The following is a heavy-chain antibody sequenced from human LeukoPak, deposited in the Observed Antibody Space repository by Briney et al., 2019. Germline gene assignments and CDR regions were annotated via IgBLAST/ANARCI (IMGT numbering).Heavy chain of an antibody. CDR3: ASDRDAFDI. Sequence: SETLSLTCTVSGGSISSGDYYWSWICQHPGKGLEWIGYIYYSGSTYYNPSLKSRVTISVDTSKNQFSLKLSSVTAADTAVYYCASDRDAFDIWGQGTMVTVSS. CDR1: GGSISSGDYY. J-gene: IGHJ3*02. V-gene: IGHV4-31*03. CDR2: IYYSGST.